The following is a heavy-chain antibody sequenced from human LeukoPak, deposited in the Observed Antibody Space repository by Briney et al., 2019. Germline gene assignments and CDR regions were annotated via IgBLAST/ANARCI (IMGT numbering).Heavy chain of an antibody. CDR1: GYTFTSYY. V-gene: IGHV1-46*01. CDR2: INPSGGST. J-gene: IGHJ4*02. D-gene: IGHD3-22*01. Sequence: ASVTVSCKASGYTFTSYYMHWVRQAPGQGLEWMRIINPSGGSTSYAQKFQGRVTMTRDMSTSTVYMELSSLRSEDTAVYYCVPSFYDSTGPGDYWGQGTLVTVSS. CDR3: VPSFYDSTGPGDY.